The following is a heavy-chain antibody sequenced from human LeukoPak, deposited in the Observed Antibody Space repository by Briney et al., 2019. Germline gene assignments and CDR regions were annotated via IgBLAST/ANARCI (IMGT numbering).Heavy chain of an antibody. D-gene: IGHD3-10*01. CDR1: GGSISSGGYF. V-gene: IGHV4-31*03. CDR2: ISHSGST. J-gene: IGHJ5*02. Sequence: SETLSLTCTVSGGSISSGGYFWSWVRQHPGKGLEWMGYISHSGSTYHNPSLKSRVTISLDTSKDRFSLRLSSVTAADTAVYYCARDLWFGEYNWFDPWGQGTLVTVSS. CDR3: ARDLWFGEYNWFDP.